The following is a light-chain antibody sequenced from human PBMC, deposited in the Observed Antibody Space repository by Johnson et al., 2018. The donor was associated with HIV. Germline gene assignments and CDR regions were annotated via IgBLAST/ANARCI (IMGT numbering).Light chain of an antibody. V-gene: IGLV1-51*02. Sequence: QSVLTQPPSVSAAPGQKVTISCSGSTYNIGNNYVSWYQQLPGTAPTLLIYEKNKRPSGIPDRFSGSKSGTSATLGIAGLQTGDEADYYCGTWDKSLNTGAVFGTGTKVTVL. J-gene: IGLJ1*01. CDR2: EKN. CDR1: TYNIGNNY. CDR3: GTWDKSLNTGAV.